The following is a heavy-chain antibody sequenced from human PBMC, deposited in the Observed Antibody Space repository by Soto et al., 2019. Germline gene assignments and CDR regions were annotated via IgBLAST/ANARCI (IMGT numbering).Heavy chain of an antibody. D-gene: IGHD6-13*01. V-gene: IGHV3-21*01. CDR1: GFTFSSYS. CDR2: ISSSSSYI. Sequence: PGGSLRLSCAASGFTFSSYSMNWVRQAPGKGLEWVSSISSSSSYIYYADSVKGRFTISRDNAKNSLYLQMNSLRAEDTAVYYCAKDLRGAAGTPNYYYYGMDVWGQGTTVTVSS. CDR3: AKDLRGAAGTPNYYYYGMDV. J-gene: IGHJ6*02.